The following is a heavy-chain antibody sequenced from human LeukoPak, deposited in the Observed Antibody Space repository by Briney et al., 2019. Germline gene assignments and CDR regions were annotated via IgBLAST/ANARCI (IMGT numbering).Heavy chain of an antibody. Sequence: SETLSLTCTVSGGSISSYYWSWIRQPAGKGLEWIGRIYTSGSTNYNPSLKSRVTMSVDTSKNQFSLKLSSVTAADTAVYYCAREKGPKLLWLGEPSYWFDPWGQGTLVTVSS. CDR3: AREKGPKLLWLGEPSYWFDP. CDR2: IYTSGST. V-gene: IGHV4-4*07. J-gene: IGHJ5*02. D-gene: IGHD3-10*01. CDR1: GGSISSYY.